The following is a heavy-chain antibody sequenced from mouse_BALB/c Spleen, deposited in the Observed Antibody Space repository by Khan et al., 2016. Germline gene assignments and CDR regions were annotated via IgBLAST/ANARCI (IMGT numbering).Heavy chain of an antibody. J-gene: IGHJ4*01. D-gene: IGHD2-3*01. CDR3: ASRSNGYYGALDY. CDR1: GFNIKDTY. CDR2: IDPANDNT. Sequence: VQLQQSGAELVKPGASVKLSCTASGFNIKDTYMHWVKQRPEQGLEWIGRIDPANDNTKYDPKFQGKATITADTSSNTAYLQLSSLTSEDTAVYYCASRSNGYYGALDYWGQGTSGPVSS. V-gene: IGHV14-3*02.